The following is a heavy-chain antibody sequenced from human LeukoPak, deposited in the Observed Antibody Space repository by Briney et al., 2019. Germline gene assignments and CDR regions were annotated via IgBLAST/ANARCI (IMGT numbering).Heavy chain of an antibody. Sequence: GGSLRLSCAASGFTFSSYSMNWVRQAPGKGLEWVSSISSSSSYIYYADSVKGRFTISRDNAKNSLYLQMNSLRAEDTAVYYCARESYYYDSSGYYWAAFDIWGQGTMVTVSS. J-gene: IGHJ3*02. CDR2: ISSSSSYI. D-gene: IGHD3-22*01. V-gene: IGHV3-21*01. CDR3: ARESYYYDSSGYYWAAFDI. CDR1: GFTFSSYS.